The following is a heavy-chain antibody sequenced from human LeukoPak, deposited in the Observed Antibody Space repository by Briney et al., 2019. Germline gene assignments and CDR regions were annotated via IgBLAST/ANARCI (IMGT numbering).Heavy chain of an antibody. Sequence: NPSETLSLTCTVSGGSISSYYWSWIRQPAGKGLEWIGRIYTSGSTNYNPSLKTRVTMSLDTSKNQFSLKLSSVTAADTAVYYCAREPLWSGYSYYYYYMDVWGKGTTVTVSS. CDR3: AREPLWSGYSYYYYYMDV. CDR1: GGSISSYY. V-gene: IGHV4-4*07. CDR2: IYTSGST. D-gene: IGHD3-3*01. J-gene: IGHJ6*03.